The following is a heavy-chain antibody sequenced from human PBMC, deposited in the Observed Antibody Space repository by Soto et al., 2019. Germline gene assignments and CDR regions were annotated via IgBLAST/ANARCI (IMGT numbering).Heavy chain of an antibody. Sequence: QVQLQESGPGLVKPSQTLSLTCTVSGGSISSGGYYWSWIRQHPGKGLEWIGYIYYSGSTYYNPSLKGRVTISVDTSKNQFSLKLSSVTAADTAVYYCARGFGGVVVPAAPFDYWGQGTLVTVSS. J-gene: IGHJ4*02. V-gene: IGHV4-31*03. CDR1: GGSISSGGYY. CDR2: IYYSGST. D-gene: IGHD2-2*01. CDR3: ARGFGGVVVPAAPFDY.